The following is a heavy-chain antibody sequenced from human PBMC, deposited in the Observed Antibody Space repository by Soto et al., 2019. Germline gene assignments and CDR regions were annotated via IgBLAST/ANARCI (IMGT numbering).Heavy chain of an antibody. Sequence: GGSLRLACAASVFTFSRFELQWVRQAPGKGLEWISYISSSGSTAYYASSVEGRFTISRDNANNSVYLQMDSLRAEDTALYYCTRAAWFPYLSFYWGQGALVTVSS. V-gene: IGHV3-48*03. CDR2: ISSSGSTA. J-gene: IGHJ4*02. CDR1: VFTFSRFE. CDR3: TRAAWFPYLSFY. D-gene: IGHD3-10*01.